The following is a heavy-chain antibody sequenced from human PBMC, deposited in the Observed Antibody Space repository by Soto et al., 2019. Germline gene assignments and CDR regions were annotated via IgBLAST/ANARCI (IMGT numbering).Heavy chain of an antibody. CDR3: TRLATYYDILSGYYFDY. V-gene: IGHV5-51*01. J-gene: IGHJ4*02. CDR2: IFPGDSSS. D-gene: IGHD3-9*01. Sequence: LGESLKISCKGSGHSFTSYWIAWVRQMPGKGLEWMGIIFPGDSSSRYSPSFQGQVTISADKSISTAYLQWSSLKASDTAMYYCTRLATYYDILSGYYFDYWGQGTLVTVSS. CDR1: GHSFTSYW.